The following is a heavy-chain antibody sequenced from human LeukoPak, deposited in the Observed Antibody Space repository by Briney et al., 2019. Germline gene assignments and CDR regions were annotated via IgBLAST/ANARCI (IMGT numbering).Heavy chain of an antibody. CDR3: ARVNCSSTSCSPYYYYGMDV. CDR2: ISSSSSYI. D-gene: IGHD2-2*01. V-gene: IGHV3-21*01. Sequence: GGSLRLSCAASGFTFSSYSMNWVRQAPGKGLEWVSSISSSSSYIYYADSVKGRFTISRDNAKNTLYLQMNSLRAEDTAVYYCARVNCSSTSCSPYYYYGMDVWGQGTTVTVSS. CDR1: GFTFSSYS. J-gene: IGHJ6*02.